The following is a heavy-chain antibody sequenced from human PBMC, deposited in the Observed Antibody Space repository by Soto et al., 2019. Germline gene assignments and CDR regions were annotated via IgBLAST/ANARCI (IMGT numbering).Heavy chain of an antibody. CDR1: GFTFSDYY. V-gene: IGHV3-11*01. CDR2: ISSSSSTI. CDR3: ARGLKVTKPDYYYGMDV. J-gene: IGHJ6*02. D-gene: IGHD2-21*02. Sequence: GGSLRLSCAASGFTFSDYYMSWIRQAPGKGLEWVSYISSSSSTIYYADSVKGRFTISRDNAKNSLYLQMNSLRAEDTAVYYCARGLKVTKPDYYYGMDVSGQGTTVTVS.